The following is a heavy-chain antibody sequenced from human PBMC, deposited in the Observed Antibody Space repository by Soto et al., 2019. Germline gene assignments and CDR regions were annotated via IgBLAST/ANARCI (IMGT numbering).Heavy chain of an antibody. CDR3: ARLIGTAFDL. Sequence: GGSLRPSCAASGFTFRDHYMDWVRQAPGKVLEWVGRTRNRVNGYTTSYAAAVRGRFTISREESKISLYLQMNSLTAEDTAEYFCARLIGTAFDLWGQGTLVTVSS. CDR2: TRNRVNGYTT. CDR1: GFTFRDHY. J-gene: IGHJ4*02. V-gene: IGHV3-72*01.